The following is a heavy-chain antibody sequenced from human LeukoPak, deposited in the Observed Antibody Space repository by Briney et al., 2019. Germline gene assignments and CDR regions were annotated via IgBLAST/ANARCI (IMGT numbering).Heavy chain of an antibody. Sequence: ASVTVSCKASGYTFNSYGISWVRQAPGQGLEWMGWISGYNGNTNYAQKLQDRFTMTTDTSTSTVYMELRSLRSDDTAVYYCARGSASRGYSYGLPFDYWGQGTLVTVSS. D-gene: IGHD5-18*01. CDR3: ARGSASRGYSYGLPFDY. CDR2: ISGYNGNT. V-gene: IGHV1-18*01. J-gene: IGHJ4*02. CDR1: GYTFNSYG.